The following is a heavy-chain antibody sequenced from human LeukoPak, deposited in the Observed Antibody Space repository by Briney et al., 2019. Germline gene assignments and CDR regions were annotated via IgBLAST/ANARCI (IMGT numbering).Heavy chain of an antibody. V-gene: IGHV4-59*01. Sequence: SETLSLTCTVSGGSLSSYYRSWIRPPPGKGLEWIGYIYFSGITNYNPSLKSRVTISVDTSKHQFSLKLSSVTAADTAVYYCARCTGDGYSGYDGYYYGMYVWGQGATVTVSS. J-gene: IGHJ6*02. CDR1: GGSLSSYY. D-gene: IGHD5-12*01. CDR3: ARCTGDGYSGYDGYYYGMYV. CDR2: IYFSGIT.